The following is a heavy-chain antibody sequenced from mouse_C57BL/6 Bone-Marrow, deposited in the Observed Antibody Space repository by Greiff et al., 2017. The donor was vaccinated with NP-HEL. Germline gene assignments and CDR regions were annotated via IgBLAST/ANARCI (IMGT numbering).Heavy chain of an antibody. V-gene: IGHV8-8*01. CDR1: GFSLSTFGMG. J-gene: IGHJ4*01. CDR3: ARIRPAYYSNYYYYAMDY. Sequence: QVQLKESGPGILQPSQTLSLTCSFSGFSLSTFGMGVGWIRQPSGKGLEWLAHIWWDDDKYYNPALKSRLTISTDTSKNQVFLKIANVDTADTATYYCARIRPAYYSNYYYYAMDYWGQGTSVTVSS. D-gene: IGHD2-5*01. CDR2: IWWDDDK.